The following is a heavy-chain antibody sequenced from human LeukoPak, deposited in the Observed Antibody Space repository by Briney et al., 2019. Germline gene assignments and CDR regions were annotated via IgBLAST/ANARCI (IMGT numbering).Heavy chain of an antibody. CDR1: GFTFGDHA. Sequence: GGSLRLSCTASGFTFGDHAMSWVRQAPGKGLERVGFIRSKAYGGTTEYAASVKGRFTISRDDSRSIAYLQMNSLKTEDTAAYFCTRAYDSSGYFGDYWGQGTLVTVSS. D-gene: IGHD3-22*01. CDR2: IRSKAYGGTT. CDR3: TRAYDSSGYFGDY. V-gene: IGHV3-49*04. J-gene: IGHJ4*02.